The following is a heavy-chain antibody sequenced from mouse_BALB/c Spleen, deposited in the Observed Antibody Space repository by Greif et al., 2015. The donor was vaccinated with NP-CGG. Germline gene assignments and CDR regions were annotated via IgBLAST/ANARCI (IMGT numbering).Heavy chain of an antibody. CDR2: IWAGGST. CDR1: GFSLTSYG. CDR3: ARGYGSSSIYYYAMDY. J-gene: IGHJ4*01. V-gene: IGHV2-9*02. D-gene: IGHD1-1*01. Sequence: QVQLKESGPGLVAPSQSLSITCTVSGFSLTSYGVHWVRQPPGKGLEWLGVIWAGGSTNYNSALMSRLSISKDNSKSXVFLKMNSLQTDVTAMYYCARGYGSSSIYYYAMDYWGQGTSVTVSS.